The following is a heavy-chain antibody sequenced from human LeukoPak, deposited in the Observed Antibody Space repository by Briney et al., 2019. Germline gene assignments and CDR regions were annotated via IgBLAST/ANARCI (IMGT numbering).Heavy chain of an antibody. Sequence: SVKVFCKASGGTFSSYAISWVRQAPGQGLEWMGGIIPIFGTANYAQKFQGRVTITPDESTSTAYMELSSLRSEDTAVYYCARFSTNIAAADHYFDYWGQGTLVTVSS. CDR3: ARFSTNIAAADHYFDY. CDR2: IIPIFGTA. D-gene: IGHD6-13*01. CDR1: GGTFSSYA. V-gene: IGHV1-69*01. J-gene: IGHJ4*02.